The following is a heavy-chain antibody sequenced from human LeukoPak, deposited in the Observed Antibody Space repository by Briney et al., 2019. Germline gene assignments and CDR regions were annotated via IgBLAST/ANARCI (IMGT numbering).Heavy chain of an antibody. CDR2: IGAYNGDT. J-gene: IGHJ6*02. V-gene: IGHV1-18*01. CDR1: GYTFTNYG. D-gene: IGHD3-3*01. Sequence: GASVKVSCKASGYTFTNYGITWVRQAPGQGLEWMGWIGAYNGDTNYAQRFQGRITMTTDTSTTTAYMELRSLRSDDTAVYYCATLGDVLRLFPLISLDGMDVWGQGTTVTVSS. CDR3: ATLGDVLRLFPLISLDGMDV.